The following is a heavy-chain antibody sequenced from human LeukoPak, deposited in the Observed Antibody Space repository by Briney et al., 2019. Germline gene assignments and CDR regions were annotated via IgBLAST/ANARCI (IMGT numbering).Heavy chain of an antibody. CDR1: GGSISSGSCY. D-gene: IGHD3-22*01. Sequence: SETLSLTCTVSGGSISSGSCYWSWIRQPAGKGLEWIGRIYSTGSTNYNPSLKSRVTISVDTSKNQFSLKLSSVTAADTAVYYCAREIYYDSSGYYYEGYYYYMDVWGKGTTVTVSS. CDR2: IYSTGST. J-gene: IGHJ6*03. V-gene: IGHV4-61*02. CDR3: AREIYYDSSGYYYEGYYYYMDV.